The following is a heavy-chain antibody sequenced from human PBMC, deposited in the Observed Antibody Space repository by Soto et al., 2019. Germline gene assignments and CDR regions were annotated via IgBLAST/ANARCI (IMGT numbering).Heavy chain of an antibody. Sequence: QVQLQPWGAGLLKPSETLSLTCAVYGVSFSGYYWSWIRQPPGKGLEWSGEINHSVSTNYNPSLKSRVTISVDTSKNQCSLKLSSWTAADTDVYYCARGRRTIFVSAPSWFDPWGQGPLVTVSS. V-gene: IGHV4-34*01. D-gene: IGHD3-3*01. CDR2: INHSVST. CDR3: ARGRRTIFVSAPSWFDP. CDR1: GVSFSGYY. J-gene: IGHJ5*02.